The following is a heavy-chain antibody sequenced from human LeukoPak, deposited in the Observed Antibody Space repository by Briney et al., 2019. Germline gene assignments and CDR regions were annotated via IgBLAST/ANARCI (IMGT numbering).Heavy chain of an antibody. Sequence: SETLSLTCTVSGGSISSYYWSWIRQPPGKGLEWIGYIYYSGSTNYNPSLKSRVTISVDTSKDQFSLKLSSVTAADTAVYYCARGVVGATGGVFDYWGQGTLVTVSS. D-gene: IGHD1-26*01. CDR1: GGSISSYY. CDR2: IYYSGST. CDR3: ARGVVGATGGVFDY. V-gene: IGHV4-59*01. J-gene: IGHJ4*02.